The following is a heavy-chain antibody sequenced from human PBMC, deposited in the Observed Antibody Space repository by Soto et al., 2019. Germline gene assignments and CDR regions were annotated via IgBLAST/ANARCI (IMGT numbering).Heavy chain of an antibody. CDR2: IIPIFGPA. CDR3: AGIRPCGGVIDY. V-gene: IGHV1-69*12. CDR1: GGTFRSYA. J-gene: IGHJ4*02. D-gene: IGHD3-16*02. Sequence: QVQLVQSGAEVKKPGSSVTVSCKASGGTFRSYALSWVRQAPGQGLEWRGGIIPIFGPATYAQKCQGRVTSTADEATSTAYMELSSRRAEDTAAYSCAGIRPCGGVIDYWGQGTLVTVSS.